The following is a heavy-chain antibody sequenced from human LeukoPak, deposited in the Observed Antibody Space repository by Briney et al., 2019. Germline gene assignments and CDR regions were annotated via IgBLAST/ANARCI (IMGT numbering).Heavy chain of an antibody. CDR1: GFTFSSYG. D-gene: IGHD3-22*01. V-gene: IGHV3-7*03. CDR3: ARDVTYYYDSSAYVQDY. CDR2: IKQDGSEK. J-gene: IGHJ4*02. Sequence: PGRSLRLSCAASGFTFSSYGMHWVRQAPGKGLEWVANIKQDGSEKYYVDSVKGRFTISRDNAKNSLYLQMNSLRAEDTAVYYCARDVTYYYDSSAYVQDYWGQGTLVTVSS.